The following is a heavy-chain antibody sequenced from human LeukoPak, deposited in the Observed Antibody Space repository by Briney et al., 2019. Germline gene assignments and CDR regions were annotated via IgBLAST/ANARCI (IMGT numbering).Heavy chain of an antibody. Sequence: SETLSLTCAVYGGSFSGYYWSWIRQPPGKGLEWIGEINHSGSTNYNPSLKSRVTISVDTSKNQFSLKLSSVTAADTAVYYCARGYCSSTSCYFFSGHLRRYFVRFDPWGQGTLVTVSS. D-gene: IGHD2-2*01. CDR1: GGSFSGYY. CDR3: ARGYCSSTSCYFFSGHLRRYFVRFDP. CDR2: INHSGST. V-gene: IGHV4-34*01. J-gene: IGHJ5*02.